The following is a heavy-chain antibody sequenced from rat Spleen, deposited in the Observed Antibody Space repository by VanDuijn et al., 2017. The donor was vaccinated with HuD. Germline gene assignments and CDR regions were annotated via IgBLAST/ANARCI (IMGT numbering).Heavy chain of an antibody. CDR1: GLSLTSNS. D-gene: IGHD1-1*01. CDR2: IWAAGIT. CDR3: ARHWYYSGEGYFDL. J-gene: IGHJ1*01. Sequence: QVQLKESGPGLVQPSQTLSLTCTVSGLSLTSNSVSWIRQPLGKGLVWMGTIWAAGITNYNSVFQSRLIISRDTSKSQIFLKMNSLQPEDTGTYYCARHWYYSGEGYFDLWGPGTMVTVSS. V-gene: IGHV2-72*01.